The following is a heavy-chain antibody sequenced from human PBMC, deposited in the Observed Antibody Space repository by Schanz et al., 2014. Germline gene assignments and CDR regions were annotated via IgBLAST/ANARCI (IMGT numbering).Heavy chain of an antibody. Sequence: QVQLVESGGGVVQPGRSLRLSCAASGFTFSSYGMHWVRQAPGKGLEWVAVVCYDGSKKYYADSVKGRFTTSRDNSKNTMYLQMNSLRAEDTAVYFCAKDRWRATVMVDAFDIWGQGTKVTVSS. CDR2: VCYDGSKK. CDR1: GFTFSSYG. V-gene: IGHV3-33*06. D-gene: IGHD4-4*01. J-gene: IGHJ3*02. CDR3: AKDRWRATVMVDAFDI.